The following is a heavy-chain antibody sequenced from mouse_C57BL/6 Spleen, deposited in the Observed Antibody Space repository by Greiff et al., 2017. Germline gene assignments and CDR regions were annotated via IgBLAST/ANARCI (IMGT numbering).Heavy chain of an antibody. V-gene: IGHV5-16*01. CDR2: INYDGSST. D-gene: IGHD2-3*01. CDR3: AREGGYSPFDY. Sequence: EVMLVESEGGLVQPGSSMKLSCTASGFTFSDYYMAWVRQVPEKGLEWVANINYDGSSTYYLDSLKSRFIISRDNAKNILYLQMSSLKSEDTATYYCAREGGYSPFDYWGQGTTLTVSS. CDR1: GFTFSDYY. J-gene: IGHJ2*01.